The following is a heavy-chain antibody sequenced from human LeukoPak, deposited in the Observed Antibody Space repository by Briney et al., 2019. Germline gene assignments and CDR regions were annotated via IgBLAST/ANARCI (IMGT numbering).Heavy chain of an antibody. CDR1: GFTFSSYE. Sequence: TGGSLRLPCAASGFTFSSYEMNWVRQAPGKGLEWVSYISSSGSTIYYADSVKGRFTISRDNAKNSLYLQMNSLRAEDTAVYYCAVTTGLIDDYWGQGTLVTVSS. CDR3: AVTTGLIDDY. V-gene: IGHV3-48*03. J-gene: IGHJ4*02. CDR2: ISSSGSTI. D-gene: IGHD4-17*01.